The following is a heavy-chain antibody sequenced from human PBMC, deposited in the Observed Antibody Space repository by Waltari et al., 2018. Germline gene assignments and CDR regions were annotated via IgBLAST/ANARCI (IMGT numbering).Heavy chain of an antibody. CDR2: ISVGGGTT. CDR1: GFTFSSSA. CDR3: VKQRVRASPIFDY. J-gene: IGHJ4*02. V-gene: IGHV3-23*04. D-gene: IGHD6-25*01. Sequence: EVQLVESGGGLVQPGGSLKLSCATSGFTFSSSAMTWCRQVPGGGLEWVSDISVGGGTTYYADSVKGRFTISGDNSKNILYLQMNSLRAEDTAFYYCVKQRVRASPIFDYWGLGTLVTVSS.